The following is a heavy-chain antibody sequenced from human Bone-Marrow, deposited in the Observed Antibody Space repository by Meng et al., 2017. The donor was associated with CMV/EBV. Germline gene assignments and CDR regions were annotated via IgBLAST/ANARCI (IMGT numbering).Heavy chain of an antibody. D-gene: IGHD6-6*01. CDR1: GFTFDDYA. Sequence: GESLKISCAASGFTFDDYAMHWVRQAPGKGLEWVSYISNTGDTTYYADSVKGRFTISRDNAKNSLSLQMNSLRAEDTAVYYCYCIAARSDAFDIWGLGTMVTVSS. CDR3: YCIAARSDAFDI. J-gene: IGHJ3*02. CDR2: ISNTGDTT. V-gene: IGHV3-48*03.